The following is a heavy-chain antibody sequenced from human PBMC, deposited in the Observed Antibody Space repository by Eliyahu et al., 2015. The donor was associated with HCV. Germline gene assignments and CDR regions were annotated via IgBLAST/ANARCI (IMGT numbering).Heavy chain of an antibody. CDR1: GFXFSSYS. V-gene: IGHV3-21*01. D-gene: IGHD3-10*01. Sequence: EVQLVESGGGLVKPGGSLRLSCAASGFXFSSYSMNWVRQAPGKGLEGVSSISSSSSYIYYADSVKGRFTISRDNAKNSLYLQMNSLRAEDTAVYYCASLKYYYAPYWYFDLWGRGTLVTVSS. CDR2: ISSSSSYI. J-gene: IGHJ2*01. CDR3: ASLKYYYAPYWYFDL.